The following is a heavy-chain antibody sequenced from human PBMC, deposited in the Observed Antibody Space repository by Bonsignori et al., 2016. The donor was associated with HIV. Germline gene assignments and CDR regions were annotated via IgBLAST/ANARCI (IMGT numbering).Heavy chain of an antibody. D-gene: IGHD3-22*01. V-gene: IGHV3-21*06. Sequence: GSLKISCAASGFTFSSYYMTWVRQAPGKGLEWVSSISSSSSYIYYADSVKGRFTISRDNAKNSLYLQMNSLRAEDTAVYYCARSSSGYYAIGFWGQGTLVTVSS. CDR2: ISSSSSYI. CDR1: GFTFSSYY. CDR3: ARSSSGYYAIGF. J-gene: IGHJ4*02.